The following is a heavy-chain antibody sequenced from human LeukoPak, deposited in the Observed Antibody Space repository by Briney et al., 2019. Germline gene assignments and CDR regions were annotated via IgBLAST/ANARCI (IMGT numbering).Heavy chain of an antibody. J-gene: IGHJ4*02. CDR1: GGSFSGYY. CDR3: ARRGYSYGYFDY. Sequence: SETLSLTCAVYGGSFSGYYWSWIRQPPGKGLEWIGSIYYSGSTYYNPSLKSRVTISVDTSKNQFSLRLSSVTAADTALYYCARRGYSYGYFDYWGQGSLVSVSS. D-gene: IGHD5-18*01. CDR2: IYYSGST. V-gene: IGHV4-34*01.